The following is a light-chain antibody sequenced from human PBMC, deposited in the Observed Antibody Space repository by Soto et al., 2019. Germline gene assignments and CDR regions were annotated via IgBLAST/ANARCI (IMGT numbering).Light chain of an antibody. J-gene: IGKJ5*01. Sequence: VMTQSPGTLSLSPGERATLSCRAGQGVTTNFAWYQQKSGQSPRLLIYDVSIRATGVPDRLSGTGSETDFNLTISGLQSEDSAVYFCQKYNNWPFSCGQGTRLEIK. CDR3: QKYNNWPFS. CDR2: DVS. CDR1: QGVTTN. V-gene: IGKV3-15*01.